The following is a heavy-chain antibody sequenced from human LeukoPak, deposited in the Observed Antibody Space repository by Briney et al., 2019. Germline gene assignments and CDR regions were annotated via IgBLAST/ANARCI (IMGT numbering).Heavy chain of an antibody. V-gene: IGHV4-30-4*07. J-gene: IGHJ5*02. CDR1: DGSISSGDYS. CDR2: IYYSGST. Sequence: SQTLSLTCAVSDGSISSGDYSWSWIRQPPGKGLEWIGNIYYSGSTYYNPPLKSRVNISVDTSKNQFSLKLTSVTAADTAVYYCARSQFYGSGSYQGRWFDPWGQGTLVTVSS. CDR3: ARSQFYGSGSYQGRWFDP. D-gene: IGHD3-10*01.